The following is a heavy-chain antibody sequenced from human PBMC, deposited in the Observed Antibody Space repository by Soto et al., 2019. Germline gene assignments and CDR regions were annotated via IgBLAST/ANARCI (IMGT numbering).Heavy chain of an antibody. CDR2: FRSGGDDETT. CDR1: GFTFSSYS. J-gene: IGHJ4*02. V-gene: IGHV3-23*01. CDR3: AKKVNSGSGSQFFDY. Sequence: EVQLLESGGGLVQPGGSLRLSCAASGFTFSSYSMSWVRQAPGKGLEWVSGFRSGGDDETTYYADAVRGRFTISRDNSKNTLFLQMNSLRAEDTAIYYCAKKVNSGSGSQFFDYWGQETLVTVSS. D-gene: IGHD3-10*01.